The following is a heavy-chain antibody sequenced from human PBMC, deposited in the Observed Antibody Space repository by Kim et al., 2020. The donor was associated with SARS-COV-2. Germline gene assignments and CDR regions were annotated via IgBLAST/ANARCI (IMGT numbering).Heavy chain of an antibody. D-gene: IGHD2-15*01. CDR2: IIPIFGTA. CDR3: ARAGTAATYYYYGMDV. V-gene: IGHV1-69*13. J-gene: IGHJ6*02. CDR1: GGTFSSYA. Sequence: SVKVSCKASGGTFSSYAISWVRQAPGQGLEWMGGIIPIFGTANYAQKFQGRVTITADESTSTAYMELSSLRSEDTAVYYCARAGTAATYYYYGMDVWGQGTTVTVSS.